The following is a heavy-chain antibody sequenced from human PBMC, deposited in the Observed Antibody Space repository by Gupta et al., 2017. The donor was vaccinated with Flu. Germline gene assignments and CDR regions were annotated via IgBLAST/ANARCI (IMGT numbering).Heavy chain of an antibody. Sequence: QMHLVQSGAEAAQHGSSVRVSCQAYGGSFNIYVYHWVRLAPGQGLLCLGAIISVFGNTLYAPKIQNRVTIAADKATSTACLEVASLRSDDSAVYFCAKDRYEYWSGSFRTEGFDNWGQGTRINVSS. CDR3: AKDRYEYWSGSFRTEGFDN. CDR2: IISVFGNT. J-gene: IGHJ3*02. V-gene: IGHV1-69*06. D-gene: IGHD3-3*01. CDR1: GGSFNIYV.